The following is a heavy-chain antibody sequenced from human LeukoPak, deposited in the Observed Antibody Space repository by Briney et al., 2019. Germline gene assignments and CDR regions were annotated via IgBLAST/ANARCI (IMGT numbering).Heavy chain of an antibody. D-gene: IGHD1-7*01. CDR1: GYTFTGYY. V-gene: IGHV1-2*02. J-gene: IGHJ6*02. Sequence: TSVKVSCKASGYTFTGYYMHWVRQAPGQGPEWMGWINPNSGGTKYVQKFQGRVTMTRDTSISTAYMELSRLRSDDTAVYYCARGPRTSLTDYYGMDVWGQGTTVTVSS. CDR3: ARGPRTSLTDYYGMDV. CDR2: INPNSGGT.